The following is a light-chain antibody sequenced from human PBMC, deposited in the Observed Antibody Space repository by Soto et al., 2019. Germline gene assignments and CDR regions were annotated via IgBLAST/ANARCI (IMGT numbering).Light chain of an antibody. J-gene: IGKJ4*01. V-gene: IGKV3-11*01. CDR1: QSISHY. CDR2: DAA. Sequence: EIVLTQSPATLSLSPGEGATLSCRASQSISHYLAWYQQKPGQAPRLLIYDAANRATGIPARFSGSGSGTDFTLTISSLEPEDFAVYWCQHRKNWPLTFGGGTKVEVK. CDR3: QHRKNWPLT.